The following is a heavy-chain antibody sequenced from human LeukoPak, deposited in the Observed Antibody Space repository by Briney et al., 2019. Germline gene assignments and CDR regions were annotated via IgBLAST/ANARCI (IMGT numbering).Heavy chain of an antibody. CDR1: GFTFSSYG. J-gene: IGHJ4*02. Sequence: PGGSLRLSCAASGFTFSSYGMSWVRQAPGKGLEWVSAISGSGGSTYYADSVKGRFTISRDNAKNSLYLQMNSLRAEDTAVYYCARDDYDILTGYSRGGYWGQGTLVTVSS. CDR3: ARDDYDILTGYSRGGY. D-gene: IGHD3-9*01. V-gene: IGHV3-23*01. CDR2: ISGSGGST.